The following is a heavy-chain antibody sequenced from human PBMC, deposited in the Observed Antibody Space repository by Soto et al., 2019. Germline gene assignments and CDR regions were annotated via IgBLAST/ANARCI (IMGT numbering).Heavy chain of an antibody. D-gene: IGHD5-18*01. CDR2: IIPIFGTA. J-gene: IGHJ4*02. CDR1: GGTFSSYA. Sequence: QVQLVQSGAEVKKPGSSVKVSCKASGGTFSSYAISWVRQAPGQGLEWMGGIIPIFGTANYAQKFQGRVKITEDESTSTDYMELSSLRSEDTAVYYCARAAAWIKPYYFDYWGQGTLVTVSS. CDR3: ARAAAWIKPYYFDY. V-gene: IGHV1-69*01.